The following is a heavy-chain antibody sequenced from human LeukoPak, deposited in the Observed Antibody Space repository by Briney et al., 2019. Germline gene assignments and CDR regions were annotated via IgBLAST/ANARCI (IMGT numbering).Heavy chain of an antibody. V-gene: IGHV4-59*08. CDR2: IYYSGST. CDR3: AGSGWSFDAFDF. J-gene: IGHJ3*01. CDR1: GGSFSGYY. Sequence: SETLSLTCAVYGGSFSGYYWSWIRQPPGKGLEWIGYIYYSGSTNYNPSLKSRVTISIDTSKNQFSLRLSSLTAADTAVYFCAGSGWSFDAFDFWGQGTMVTVSS. D-gene: IGHD6-19*01.